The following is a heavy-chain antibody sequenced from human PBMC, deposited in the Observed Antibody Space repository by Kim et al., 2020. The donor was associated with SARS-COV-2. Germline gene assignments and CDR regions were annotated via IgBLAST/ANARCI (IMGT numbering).Heavy chain of an antibody. V-gene: IGHV7-4-1*02. Sequence: ASVKVSCKASGYTFTSYAMNWVRQAPGQGLEWMGWINTNTGNPTYAQGFTGRFVFTWDTSVSTAYLQVSSLKAEDTAVYYCARDTIYEFWSYYCPLDYWGQGTRLTVSS. CDR1: GYTFTSYA. CDR3: ARDTIYEFWSYYCPLDY. J-gene: IGHJ4*02. CDR2: INTNTGNP. D-gene: IGHD3-3*01.